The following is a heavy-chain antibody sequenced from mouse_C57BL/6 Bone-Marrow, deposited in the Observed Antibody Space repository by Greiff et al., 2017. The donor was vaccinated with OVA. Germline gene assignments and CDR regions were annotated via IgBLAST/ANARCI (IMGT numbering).Heavy chain of an antibody. D-gene: IGHD1-1*01. CDR1: GYSITSGYY. J-gene: IGHJ4*01. CDR3: ARGIYYYGSSYVDYAMDY. Sequence: EVKLVESGPGLVKPSQSLSLTCSVTGYSITSGYYWNWIRQFPGNKLEWMGYISYDGSNNYNPSLKNRISITRDTSKNQFFLKLNSVTTEDTATYYCARGIYYYGSSYVDYAMDYWGQGTSVTVSS. V-gene: IGHV3-6*01. CDR2: ISYDGSN.